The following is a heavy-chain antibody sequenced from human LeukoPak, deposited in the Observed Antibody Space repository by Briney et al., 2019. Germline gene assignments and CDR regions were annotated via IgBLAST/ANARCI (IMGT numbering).Heavy chain of an antibody. Sequence: SQTLSLTCAVSGGSISSGGYSWSWIRQPPGKGLEWIGYIYHSGSTYYNPSLKSRVTISVDRSKNQFSLKLSSVTAADTAVYYCARLRYYYGSGSYTNWFDPWGQGTLVTASS. D-gene: IGHD3-10*01. V-gene: IGHV4-30-2*01. J-gene: IGHJ5*02. CDR2: IYHSGST. CDR3: ARLRYYYGSGSYTNWFDP. CDR1: GGSISSGGYS.